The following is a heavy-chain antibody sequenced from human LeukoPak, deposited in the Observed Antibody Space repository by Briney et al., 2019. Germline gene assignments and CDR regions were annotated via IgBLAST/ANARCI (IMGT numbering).Heavy chain of an antibody. V-gene: IGHV1-69*04. D-gene: IGHD3-10*01. CDR2: IIPILGIT. J-gene: IGHJ4*02. CDR3: ATLLLLGDYFDY. CDR1: GGTFSTYA. Sequence: SVKVSCKASGGTFSTYAISWVRQAPGQGLEWTGRIIPILGITNYAQKFQGRVTMTEDTSTDTAYMELSSLRSEDTAVYYCATLLLLGDYFDYWGQGTLVTVSS.